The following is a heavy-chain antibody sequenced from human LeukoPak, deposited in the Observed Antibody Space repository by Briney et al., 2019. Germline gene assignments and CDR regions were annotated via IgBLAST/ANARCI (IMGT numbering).Heavy chain of an antibody. CDR3: ARAAYSYGYGGFDP. Sequence: GGSRRLSCAASGFTFSIYAMHWVRQAPGKWLEWVAVISYDGSNKYYADSVKGRFTISRDNSKNTLYLQMNSLRAEDTAVYYCARAAYSYGYGGFDPWGQGTLVTVSP. CDR1: GFTFSIYA. V-gene: IGHV3-30*04. CDR2: ISYDGSNK. D-gene: IGHD5-18*01. J-gene: IGHJ5*02.